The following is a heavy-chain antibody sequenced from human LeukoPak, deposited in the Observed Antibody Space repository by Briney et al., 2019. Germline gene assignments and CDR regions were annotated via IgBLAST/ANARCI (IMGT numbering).Heavy chain of an antibody. D-gene: IGHD3-22*01. Sequence: GGSLRLSCAASGFTFSSYWMSWVRQAPGKGLEWVANIKQDGSEKYYVDSVKGRFTISRDNAKNSLYLQMNSLRVEATAVYYCARAWGSSGAHFDYWGQGTLVTVSS. V-gene: IGHV3-7*01. CDR2: IKQDGSEK. CDR3: ARAWGSSGAHFDY. J-gene: IGHJ4*02. CDR1: GFTFSSYW.